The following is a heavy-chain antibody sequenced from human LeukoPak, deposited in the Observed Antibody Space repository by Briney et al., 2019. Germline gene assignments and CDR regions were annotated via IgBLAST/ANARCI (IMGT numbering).Heavy chain of an antibody. CDR2: IYHSGST. J-gene: IGHJ4*02. CDR3: ARDGGYCTNGVCFSFLDY. D-gene: IGHD2-8*01. V-gene: IGHV4-4*02. CDR1: GGSISSSNW. Sequence: SETLSLTCAVSGGSISSSNWWSWVRQPPGKGLEWIGEIYHSGSTNYNPSLKSRVTISVDKSKNQFSLKLSSVTAADTAVYHCARDGGYCTNGVCFSFLDYWGQGTLVTVSS.